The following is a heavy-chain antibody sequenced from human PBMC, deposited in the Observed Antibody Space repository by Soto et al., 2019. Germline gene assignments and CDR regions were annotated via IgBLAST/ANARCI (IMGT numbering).Heavy chain of an antibody. V-gene: IGHV1-2*02. CDR3: ARDLIMDGPDNYGMDV. CDR1: GYSLRANY. D-gene: IGHD2-8*01. J-gene: IGHJ6*02. CDR2: INPNSSGT. Sequence: QVQLVQSGAEVKKPGASVKVSCKASGYSLRANYIHWVRQAPGRGLEWMGWINPNSSGTVYAQNFQGRVLMTRDTSLTTVYRQLNRLTSDDTARYFCARDLIMDGPDNYGMDVWGQGTTVTVSS.